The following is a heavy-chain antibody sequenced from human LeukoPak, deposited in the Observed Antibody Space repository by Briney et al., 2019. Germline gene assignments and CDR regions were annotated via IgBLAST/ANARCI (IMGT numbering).Heavy chain of an antibody. CDR3: AGDHPPYSDIFDY. Sequence: SGTLSLTCTVSGGSISSYYWSWIRQPPGKGLEWIGYIYYGGSTNYNPSLKSRVTVSVDTSKNQFSLKLTSVTAADTAVYYCAGDHPPYSDIFDYWGQGTLVTVSS. CDR1: GGSISSYY. D-gene: IGHD3-9*01. CDR2: IYYGGST. V-gene: IGHV4-59*01. J-gene: IGHJ4*02.